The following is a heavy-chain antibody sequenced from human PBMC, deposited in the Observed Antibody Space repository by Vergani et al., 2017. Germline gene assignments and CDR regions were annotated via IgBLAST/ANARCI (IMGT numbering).Heavy chain of an antibody. CDR2: AYHRGKS. D-gene: IGHD5-18*01. CDR1: GSSISSGYY. CDR3: ARVTWLRQWLHWFDP. J-gene: IGHJ5*02. Sequence: QVQLQESGPGLLKPSETLSLTCTVSGSSISSGYYWGWIRQPPGRGLEWIGSAYHRGKSYYNPSLNSRVIISIDTSKNQFSLNLRSVTAADTAIYYCARVTWLRQWLHWFDPWGQGTLVTVSS. V-gene: IGHV4-38-2*02.